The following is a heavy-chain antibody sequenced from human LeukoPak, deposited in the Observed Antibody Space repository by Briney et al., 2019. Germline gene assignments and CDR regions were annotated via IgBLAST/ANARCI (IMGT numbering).Heavy chain of an antibody. CDR1: GGSISCYY. J-gene: IGHJ4*02. CDR3: ARGIVGAKDY. V-gene: IGHV4-59*08. Sequence: PSETQSLTCNVSGGSISCYYWSWIRQPPGKGLEWIGYIYYSGSTDYNPSLKSRVTISVDTSKSQFSLKLSSVTAADTAVYYCARGIVGAKDYWGQGTLVTVSS. D-gene: IGHD1-26*01. CDR2: IYYSGST.